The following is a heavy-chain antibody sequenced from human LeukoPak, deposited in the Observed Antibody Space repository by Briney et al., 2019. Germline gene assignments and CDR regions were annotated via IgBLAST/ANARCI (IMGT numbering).Heavy chain of an antibody. D-gene: IGHD3-10*01. CDR3: ARAGISGTYYFDY. J-gene: IGHJ4*02. Sequence: SQTLSLTCTVSGGSISSGGYYWSWIRQHPGKGLEWIGYIYYSGSTYYNPSLKSRVTISVDTSKNQFSLKLSSVTAADTAVYYCARAGISGTYYFDYWGQGALVTVSS. CDR1: GGSISSGGYY. V-gene: IGHV4-31*03. CDR2: IYYSGST.